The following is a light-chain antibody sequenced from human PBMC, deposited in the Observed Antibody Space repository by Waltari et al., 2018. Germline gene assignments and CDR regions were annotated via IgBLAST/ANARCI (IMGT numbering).Light chain of an antibody. Sequence: QSALTQPASVSGSPGQSITISCTGTTSEIGAYNYVSWSQLHPGKVPKLIIYDVTKRPSGVSQRFSGSKSGNTASLTISGLQAEDEADYYCCSYADSRGVFGGGTTLTVL. CDR2: DVT. CDR3: CSYADSRGV. CDR1: TSEIGAYNY. V-gene: IGLV2-23*02. J-gene: IGLJ2*01.